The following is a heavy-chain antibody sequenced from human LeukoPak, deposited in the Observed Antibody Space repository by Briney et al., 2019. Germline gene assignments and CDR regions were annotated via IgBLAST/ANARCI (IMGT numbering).Heavy chain of an antibody. V-gene: IGHV3-30*18. CDR2: MSYDGSEK. CDR1: GFTFSSYG. J-gene: IGHJ4*02. CDR3: AKDHYFGSGSNYADY. Sequence: GGSLRLSCAASGFTFSSYGMHWVRQAPGKGLEWVALMSYDGSEKYYADSVKGRFTISRDNSKNTLYLQMNSLRAEDTAVYYCAKDHYFGSGSNYADYWGQGTLVTVSS. D-gene: IGHD3-10*01.